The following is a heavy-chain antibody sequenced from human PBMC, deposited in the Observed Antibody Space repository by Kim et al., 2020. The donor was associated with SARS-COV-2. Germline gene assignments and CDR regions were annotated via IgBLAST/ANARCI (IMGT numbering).Heavy chain of an antibody. CDR1: GFTFGDYA. Sequence: GGSLRLSCAASGFTFGDYAMHWVRQAPGKGLEWVSGISWNSGSIGYADSVKGRFTISRDNAKNSLYLQMNSLRAEDTALYYCAKMGVGDSSGTGDYWGQGTLVTVSS. J-gene: IGHJ4*02. D-gene: IGHD3-22*01. CDR2: ISWNSGSI. CDR3: AKMGVGDSSGTGDY. V-gene: IGHV3-9*01.